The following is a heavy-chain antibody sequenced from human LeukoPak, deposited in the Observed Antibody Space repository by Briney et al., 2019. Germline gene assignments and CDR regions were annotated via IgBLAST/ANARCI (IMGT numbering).Heavy chain of an antibody. CDR2: IKQDGSEK. CDR3: ARASIRFLEWLFGY. D-gene: IGHD3-3*01. CDR1: GFTFSSYW. V-gene: IGHV3-7*01. Sequence: GGSLRLSCAASGFTFSSYWMSWVRQAPGKGLEWVANIKQDGSEKYYVDSVKGRFTISRDNAKNSLYLQMNSLRAEDTAVYYCARASIRFLEWLFGYWGQGTLVTVSS. J-gene: IGHJ4*02.